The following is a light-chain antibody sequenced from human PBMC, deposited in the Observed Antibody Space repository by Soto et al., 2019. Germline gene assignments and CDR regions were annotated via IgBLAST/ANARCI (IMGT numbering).Light chain of an antibody. Sequence: QSALTQPRSVSGSPGQSVTISCTGTSSDVGGYDFVSWYQQYPGKVPKLIIYDVSQRPSGVPDRFSASKSDNTASLTISGLQAEDKADYYCCSYAGSYTIFGGGTKLTVL. V-gene: IGLV2-11*01. CDR1: SSDVGGYDF. CDR2: DVS. CDR3: CSYAGSYTI. J-gene: IGLJ2*01.